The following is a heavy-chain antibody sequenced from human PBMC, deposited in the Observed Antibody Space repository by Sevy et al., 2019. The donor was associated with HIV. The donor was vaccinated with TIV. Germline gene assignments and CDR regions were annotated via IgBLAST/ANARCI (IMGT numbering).Heavy chain of an antibody. CDR2: IWYDGSNI. D-gene: IGHD3-3*01. CDR3: AMESSHDFWSGYWGYLDY. Sequence: GGSLRLSCAASGFTFSSHGMHWVRQAPGKGPEWVAVIWYDGSNIYYADSAKGRFTISRDNSKNKLYLQMYSLRPEDTAVYYCAMESSHDFWSGYWGYLDYWGQGTLVTVSS. CDR1: GFTFSSHG. V-gene: IGHV3-33*03. J-gene: IGHJ4*02.